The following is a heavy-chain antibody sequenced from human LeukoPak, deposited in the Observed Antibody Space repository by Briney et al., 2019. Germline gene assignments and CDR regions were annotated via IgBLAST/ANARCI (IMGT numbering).Heavy chain of an antibody. D-gene: IGHD6-13*01. CDR1: GYSISSGYY. J-gene: IGHJ4*02. CDR2: IYHSGRT. V-gene: IGHV4-38-2*02. CDR3: ARGGSSWYADY. Sequence: KASETLSLTCTVSGYSISSGYYWGWIRQPPGKGLEWIGSIYHSGRTFYNPSLKSRVTISVDTSKNQFSLKLTSVTAADTAVYYCARGGSSWYADYWGQGTLVTVSS.